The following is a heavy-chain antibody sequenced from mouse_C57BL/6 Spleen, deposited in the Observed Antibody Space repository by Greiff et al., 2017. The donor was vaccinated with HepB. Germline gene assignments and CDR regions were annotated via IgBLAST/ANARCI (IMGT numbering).Heavy chain of an antibody. CDR1: GYTFTSYW. CDR3: ARVKSGYAMDY. J-gene: IGHJ4*01. Sequence: QVQLQQPGAELVMPGASVKLSCKASGYTFTSYWMHWVKQRPGQGLEWIGEIDPSDSYTNYNQKFKGKSTLTVDKSSSTAYMQLSSLTSEDSAVYYCARVKSGYAMDYWGQGTSVTVSS. CDR2: IDPSDSYT. V-gene: IGHV1-69*01.